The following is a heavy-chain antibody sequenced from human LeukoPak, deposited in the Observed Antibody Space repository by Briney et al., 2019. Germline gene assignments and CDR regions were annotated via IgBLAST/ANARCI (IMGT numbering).Heavy chain of an antibody. J-gene: IGHJ4*02. CDR2: ISYDGSNK. CDR3: ANSRSSSTSGWDY. D-gene: IGHD2-2*01. CDR1: GFTFSSYG. Sequence: PGGSLRLSCAASGFTFSSYGMHWVRQAPGKGLEWVAVISYDGSNKYYADSVKGRFTISRDNSKNTLYLQMNSLRAEGTAVYYCANSRSSSTSGWDYWGQGTLVTVSS. V-gene: IGHV3-30*18.